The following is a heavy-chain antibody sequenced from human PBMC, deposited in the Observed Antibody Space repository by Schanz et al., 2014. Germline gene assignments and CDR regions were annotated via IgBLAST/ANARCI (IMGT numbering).Heavy chain of an antibody. CDR1: GFTFSIYA. CDR2: ISHDGYST. J-gene: IGHJ4*02. V-gene: IGHV3-64*04. CDR3: ARGGPADYFDD. Sequence: VQLVESGGGLVQPGGSLRLSCSASGFTFSIYAMHWVRQAPGKGLEYVSAISHDGYSTYYADSVKGRFTISRDNSKNTVYIQMNSLRAEDTAVYYCARGGPADYFDDWGQGTLVTVSS.